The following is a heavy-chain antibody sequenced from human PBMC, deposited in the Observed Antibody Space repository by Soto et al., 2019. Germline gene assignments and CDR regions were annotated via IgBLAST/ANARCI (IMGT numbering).Heavy chain of an antibody. CDR3: ARDHQALRYFDWLPQNSGGTNWFDP. V-gene: IGHV1-46*01. Sequence: ASVKVSCKASGYTFTSYYMHWVRQAPGQGLEWMGIINPSGGSTSYAQKFQGRVTMTRDTSTSTVYMELSSLRSEDTAVYYCARDHQALRYFDWLPQNSGGTNWFDPWGQGTLVTVSS. CDR2: INPSGGST. D-gene: IGHD3-9*01. CDR1: GYTFTSYY. J-gene: IGHJ5*02.